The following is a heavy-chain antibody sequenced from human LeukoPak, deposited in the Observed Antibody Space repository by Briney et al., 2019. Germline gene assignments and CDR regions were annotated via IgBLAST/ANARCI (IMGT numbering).Heavy chain of an antibody. V-gene: IGHV1-2*02. CDR1: GYTFTGYY. J-gene: IGHJ6*03. D-gene: IGHD5-18*01. CDR3: ARSQYSYGFRDYYYYMDV. CDR2: INPNSGGT. Sequence: ASVKVSCKASGYTFTGYYMHWVRQAPGQGLEWMGWINPNSGGTNYAQKLQGRVTMTRDTSISTAYMELSRLRSDNTAVYYCARSQYSYGFRDYYYYMDVWGKGTTVTVSS.